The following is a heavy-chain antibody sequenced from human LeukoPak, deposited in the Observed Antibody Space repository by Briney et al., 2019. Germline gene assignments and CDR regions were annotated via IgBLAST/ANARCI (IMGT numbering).Heavy chain of an antibody. D-gene: IGHD3-3*01. CDR3: ARTFWSGYCDY. CDR1: GGSFSGYY. J-gene: IGHJ4*02. CDR2: INHSGST. V-gene: IGHV4-34*01. Sequence: SETLSLTCAVYGGSFSGYYWSWIRQPPGKGLEWIGEINHSGSTNYNPSLKSRVTISVDTSRTQFSLKLTSVTAADTAIYYCARTFWSGYCDYWGQGTLVTVSS.